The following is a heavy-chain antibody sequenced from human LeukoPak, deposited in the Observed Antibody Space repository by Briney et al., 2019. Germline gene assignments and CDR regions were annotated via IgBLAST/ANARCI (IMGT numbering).Heavy chain of an antibody. CDR1: GFTFSDYG. Sequence: GRSLKLSCEASGFTFSDYGMHWVRQAPGKGLEWVAVISFDGNNKYYADSVKGRFTISRDNSKNTLFLQMNSLRAEDTALYYCARDPTYSSSYYDFDYWGQGTLVTVSS. J-gene: IGHJ4*02. D-gene: IGHD6-13*01. CDR3: ARDPTYSSSYYDFDY. CDR2: ISFDGNNK. V-gene: IGHV3-30*03.